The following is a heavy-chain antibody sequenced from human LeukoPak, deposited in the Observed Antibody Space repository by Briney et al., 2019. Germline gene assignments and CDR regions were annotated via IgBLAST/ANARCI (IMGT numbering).Heavy chain of an antibody. CDR2: ISYDGSNK. CDR3: TKTTVTTFVYYYYGMDV. J-gene: IGHJ6*02. D-gene: IGHD4-17*01. V-gene: IGHV3-30*18. Sequence: PGRSLRLSCAASGFTFSSYGMHWVRQAPRKGLEWVAGISYDGSNKYYADSVKGRFTISRDNSKNTLYLQMNSLRAEDTAVYYCTKTTVTTFVYYYYGMDVWGQGTTVTVSS. CDR1: GFTFSSYG.